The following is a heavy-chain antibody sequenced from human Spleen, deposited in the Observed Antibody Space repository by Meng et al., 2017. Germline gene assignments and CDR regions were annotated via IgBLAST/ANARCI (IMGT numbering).Heavy chain of an antibody. CDR3: ARDRLTIVVVTDGLGY. CDR1: GYTFSTYD. J-gene: IGHJ4*02. CDR2: INPNSGNT. D-gene: IGHD2-21*02. V-gene: IGHV1-8*03. Sequence: ASVKVSCKASGYTFSTYDINWLRQAPGQGLEWMGWINPNSGNTGSAQKFQGRVTITRNTSIITAYMELSSLRSEDTAVYYCARDRLTIVVVTDGLGYWGQGTLVTVSS.